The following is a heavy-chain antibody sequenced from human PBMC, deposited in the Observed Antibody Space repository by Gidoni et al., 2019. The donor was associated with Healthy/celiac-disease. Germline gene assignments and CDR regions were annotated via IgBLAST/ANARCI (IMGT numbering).Heavy chain of an antibody. V-gene: IGHV3-30-3*01. Sequence: QVQLVESGGGVVQPGRSLRLSCAASGFTFSSYAMHWVRQAPGKGLEWVAVISYDGSNKYYADSVKGRFTISRDNSKNTLYLQMNSLRAEDTAVYYCARDNCSGGSCYYYMDVWGKGTTVTVSS. D-gene: IGHD2-15*01. J-gene: IGHJ6*03. CDR2: ISYDGSNK. CDR3: ARDNCSGGSCYYYMDV. CDR1: GFTFSSYA.